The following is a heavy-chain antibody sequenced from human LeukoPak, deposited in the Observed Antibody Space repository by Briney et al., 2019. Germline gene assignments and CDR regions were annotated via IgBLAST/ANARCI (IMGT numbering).Heavy chain of an antibody. CDR2: IIPIFGTA. D-gene: IGHD6-13*01. CDR1: GGTFSSYA. Sequence: ASVTVSCKASGGTFSSYAISWERQAPGQGLEWMGGIIPIFGTANYAQKFQGRVTITADESTSTAYMELSSLRSEDTAVYYCARGDIAAAGTIDYWGQGTLVTVSS. CDR3: ARGDIAAAGTIDY. V-gene: IGHV1-69*13. J-gene: IGHJ4*02.